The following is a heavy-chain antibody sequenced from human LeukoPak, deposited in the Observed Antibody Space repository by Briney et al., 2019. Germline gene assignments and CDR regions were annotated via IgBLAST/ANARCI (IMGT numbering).Heavy chain of an antibody. Sequence: GGSLRLSCAASGFTFSSYWMSWVRQAPGKGLEWVANIKQDGSEKYYVDSVKGRFTISRDNAKNSLYLQMNSLRAEGTAVYYCAREKDLDINEVVAATYYFDYWGQGTLVTVSS. V-gene: IGHV3-7*03. D-gene: IGHD2-15*01. CDR1: GFTFSSYW. J-gene: IGHJ4*02. CDR3: AREKDLDINEVVAATYYFDY. CDR2: IKQDGSEK.